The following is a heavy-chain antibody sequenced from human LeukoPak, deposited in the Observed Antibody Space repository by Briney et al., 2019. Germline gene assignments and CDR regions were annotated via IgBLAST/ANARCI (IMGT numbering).Heavy chain of an antibody. J-gene: IGHJ1*01. V-gene: IGHV3-11*06. CDR3: ARVGFCSGGTCFKYFQL. CDR2: ISSSGGST. CDR1: GFTFSDYY. Sequence: GGSLRLSCAASGFTFSDYYMSWIRQAPGKGLEWVSYISSSGGSTNYADSVKGRFAISRDNARNSLYLQVSSLRAEDTAVYYCARVGFCSGGTCFKYFQLWGQGTLVTVSS. D-gene: IGHD2-15*01.